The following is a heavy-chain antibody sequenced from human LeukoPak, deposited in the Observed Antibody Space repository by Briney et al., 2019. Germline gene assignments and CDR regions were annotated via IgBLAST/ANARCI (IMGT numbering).Heavy chain of an antibody. CDR2: INPNSGGT. D-gene: IGHD4-17*01. CDR3: ARAGDYGDSYGMDV. Sequence: ASVKVSCKASGYIFTDYYMHWVRQAPGQELGWMGRINPNSGGTNYAQKFQGWVTMTRDTSISTAYMELSRLRSDDTAVYYCARAGDYGDSYGMDVWGQGTTVTVSS. J-gene: IGHJ6*02. CDR1: GYIFTDYY. V-gene: IGHV1-2*04.